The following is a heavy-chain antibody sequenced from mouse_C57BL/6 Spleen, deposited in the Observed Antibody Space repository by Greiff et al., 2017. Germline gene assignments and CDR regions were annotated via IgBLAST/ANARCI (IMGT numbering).Heavy chain of an antibody. Sequence: QVQLQQPGAELVKPGASVKISCKASGYAFSSYWMNWVKQRPGKGLEWIGQIYPGDGDTNYNGKFKGKATLTADKSSSTAYLQLSGLTSEDSAVYFCARGGTGYWYFDVWGTGTTVTVSS. V-gene: IGHV1-80*01. CDR3: ARGGTGYWYFDV. CDR2: IYPGDGDT. CDR1: GYAFSSYW. J-gene: IGHJ1*03. D-gene: IGHD3-3*01.